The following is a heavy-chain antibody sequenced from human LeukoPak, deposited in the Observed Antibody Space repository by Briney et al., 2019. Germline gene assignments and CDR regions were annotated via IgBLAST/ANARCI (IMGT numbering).Heavy chain of an antibody. Sequence: GGSLRLSCAASGFTVSSNYMSWVRQAPGKGLEWVSVIYSGGSTFYADSVKGRFTISRDNSKNTLYLQMNSLRAEDTAVYYCARERRVVPAAIYFDYWGQGTLVTVSS. CDR1: GFTVSSNY. D-gene: IGHD2-2*01. V-gene: IGHV3-53*05. J-gene: IGHJ4*02. CDR2: IYSGGST. CDR3: ARERRVVPAAIYFDY.